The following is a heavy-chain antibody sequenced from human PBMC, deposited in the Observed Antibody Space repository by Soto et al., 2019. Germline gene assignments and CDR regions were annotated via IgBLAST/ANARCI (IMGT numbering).Heavy chain of an antibody. J-gene: IGHJ4*02. Sequence: ESGGGLVKPGESLRLSCADSGLTLTNVFMNWVRQAPGKGLEWVGRIKSKTDGGTTDYAAPVRGRFTISRDDSKNTLYLQMNSLKTEDTAVYYCSYGADYYFDYWGQGTLVTVSS. D-gene: IGHD4-17*01. V-gene: IGHV3-15*07. CDR1: GLTLTNVF. CDR2: IKSKTDGGTT. CDR3: SYGADYYFDY.